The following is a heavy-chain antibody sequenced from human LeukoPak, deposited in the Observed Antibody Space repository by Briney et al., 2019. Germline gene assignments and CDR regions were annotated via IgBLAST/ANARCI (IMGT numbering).Heavy chain of an antibody. CDR1: GGSISNYY. Sequence: SETLSLTCTVSGGSISNYYWSWIRQPPGKGLEWIGYIYYSGSTSYNPSLKSRVTISVDTSKNQFSLKLSSVTAADTAVYYCVRDHYYDSSGYTFRRWGQGTLVTVSS. D-gene: IGHD3-22*01. J-gene: IGHJ1*01. CDR3: VRDHYYDSSGYTFRR. CDR2: IYYSGST. V-gene: IGHV4-59*01.